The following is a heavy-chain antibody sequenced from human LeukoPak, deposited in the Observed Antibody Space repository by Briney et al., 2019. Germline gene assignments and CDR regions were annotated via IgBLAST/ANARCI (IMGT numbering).Heavy chain of an antibody. J-gene: IGHJ4*02. CDR1: GFTFSSYA. V-gene: IGHV3-23*01. CDR3: AKESLRVVPSATFDY. D-gene: IGHD2-2*01. Sequence: GGSLRLSCAASGFTFSSYAMSWVRQAPGKGLGWVSAISGSGGSTYYADSVKGRFTISRDNSKNALYLQMHSLRAEDTAVYYCAKESLRVVPSATFDYWGQGTLVIVSS. CDR2: ISGSGGST.